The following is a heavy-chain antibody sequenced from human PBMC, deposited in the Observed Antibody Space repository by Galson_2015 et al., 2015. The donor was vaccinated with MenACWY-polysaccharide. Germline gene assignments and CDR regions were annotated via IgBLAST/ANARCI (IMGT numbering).Heavy chain of an antibody. V-gene: IGHV4-61*01. CDR2: IYYTGRT. Sequence: SEPLSLTCPVSGGSVTSVTYYWAWLRQPPGEGLEWIGFIYYTGRTNYNPSLKSRVTISLDTFKNQLSLKLSSVTAADTAVYYCARVEKYSGSYYILHWGQGTLVTVSS. CDR3: ARVEKYSGSYYILH. CDR1: GGSVTSVTYY. D-gene: IGHD1-26*01. J-gene: IGHJ4*02.